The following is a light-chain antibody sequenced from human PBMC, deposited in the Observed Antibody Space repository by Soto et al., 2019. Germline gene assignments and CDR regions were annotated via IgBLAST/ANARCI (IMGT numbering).Light chain of an antibody. CDR1: SSDVGGYNY. CDR3: SSYTSSSPYV. V-gene: IGLV2-14*01. CDR2: EVS. J-gene: IGLJ1*01. Sequence: QSALTQPASVSGSPGQSITISCTGTSSDVGGYNYVSWYQQHPGKAPKLMIYEVSNRPSGVSNRFSGSKSGNTASLTISGLQAEDESDYYCSSYTSSSPYVFGTGTKLTFL.